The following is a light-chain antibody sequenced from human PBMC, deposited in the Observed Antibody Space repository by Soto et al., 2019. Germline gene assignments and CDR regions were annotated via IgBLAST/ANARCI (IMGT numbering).Light chain of an antibody. V-gene: IGKV3-15*01. CDR1: QSVDIN. CDR2: GAF. CDR3: QQYNNRPPIT. Sequence: EIVLTQSPATLSVSPGERVTLSCRASQSVDINLAWYQQKPGQAPRLLVYGAFTRAPGIPARFSGSGSGTEFALTITSLQSEDFAVYYCQQYNNRPPITFGQGTRLEIK. J-gene: IGKJ5*01.